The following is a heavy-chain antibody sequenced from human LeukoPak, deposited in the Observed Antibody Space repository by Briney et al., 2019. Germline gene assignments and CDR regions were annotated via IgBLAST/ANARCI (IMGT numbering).Heavy chain of an antibody. V-gene: IGHV4-59*11. Sequence: PSETLSLTCIVSDDSFSTHYWTSIRPPPGKGLEWIGYISSIGSTNYTPSLKSRVTISVDTSKKRFSLKMTSVTAADTAVYYCARDPTTVTKGFDIWGQGTMVTVSS. CDR2: ISSIGST. CDR1: DDSFSTHY. J-gene: IGHJ3*02. D-gene: IGHD4-17*01. CDR3: ARDPTTVTKGFDI.